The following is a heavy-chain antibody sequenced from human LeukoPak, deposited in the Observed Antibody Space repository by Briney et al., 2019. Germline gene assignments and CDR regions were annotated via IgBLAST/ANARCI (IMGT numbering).Heavy chain of an antibody. D-gene: IGHD2-21*02. CDR1: GGSISSYY. V-gene: IGHV4-59*08. CDR2: IYYSGST. J-gene: IGHJ5*01. Sequence: SETLSLTCTVSGGSISSYYWSWIRQPPGKGLEWVGYIYYSGSTNNHPSHKRRVTISVAPYKIPFSLTMSSVTAGDPAVYYCMTHRDYCGGDCLYYSLDSWGPGTLVTVSS. CDR3: MTHRDYCGGDCLYYSLDS.